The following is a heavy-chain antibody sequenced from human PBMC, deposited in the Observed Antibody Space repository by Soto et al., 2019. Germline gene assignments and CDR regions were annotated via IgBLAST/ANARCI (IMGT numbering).Heavy chain of an antibody. CDR2: INHSGST. Sequence: QVQLQQWGAGLLKPSETLSLTCAVYGGSFSGYYWTWIRQPPGTGLEWIGEINHSGSTNYNPSLKSRGTRSVPTSKNQCSLKLTSVTAADTAVYYCASDKMTGLFDYWGQGTLVTVSS. CDR3: ASDKMTGLFDY. D-gene: IGHD3-9*01. V-gene: IGHV4-34*01. CDR1: GGSFSGYY. J-gene: IGHJ4*02.